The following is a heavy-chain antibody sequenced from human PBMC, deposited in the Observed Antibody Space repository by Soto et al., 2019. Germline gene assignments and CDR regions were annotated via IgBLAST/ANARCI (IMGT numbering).Heavy chain of an antibody. CDR3: ARLGRGYCSTGDCRPNDY. V-gene: IGHV3-11*06. Sequence: QVQLVESGGGFVKPGGSLRLSCAASGFTFSDYYMTWIRQAPGKGLEWVSYISSSSSHTNYADSVKGRFTISRDNAKNSLYLQVNSLRAEDTAVYYCARLGRGYCSTGDCRPNDYWGQGTLVTVSS. D-gene: IGHD2-8*01. CDR1: GFTFSDYY. J-gene: IGHJ4*02. CDR2: ISSSSSHT.